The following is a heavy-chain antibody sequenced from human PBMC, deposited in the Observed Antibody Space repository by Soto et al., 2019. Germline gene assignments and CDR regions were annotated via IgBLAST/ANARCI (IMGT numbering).Heavy chain of an antibody. CDR1: GGSFSTYG. V-gene: IGHV1-69*01. CDR3: ARDGVDVSRTTVRHGALDI. D-gene: IGHD4-17*01. J-gene: IGHJ3*02. CDR2: LIPVCTTA. Sequence: QVQLVQSGAEVKKPVSSVKVSCKASGGSFSTYGISWVRQAPGQGLEWMGGLIPVCTTAKYAHKFQGRVSITAEESTYTAYKELSSLRSEDTAAYFCARDGVDVSRTTVRHGALDIWGQGTVVTVSS.